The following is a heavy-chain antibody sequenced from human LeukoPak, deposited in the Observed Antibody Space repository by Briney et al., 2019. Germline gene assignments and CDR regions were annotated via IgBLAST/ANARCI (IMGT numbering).Heavy chain of an antibody. CDR1: GGSISSYY. CDR2: IYYSRST. D-gene: IGHD3-22*01. CDR3: ARVLVPYYDSTGYLDS. J-gene: IGHJ4*02. Sequence: SETLSHTCTVSGGSISSYYWSWIRQPPGKGLEWIGYIYYSRSTKYNPSLKSRVTISVDTSKNQFSLKLISVTAADTAVYYCARVLVPYYDSTGYLDSWGQGTLVTVSS. V-gene: IGHV4-59*12.